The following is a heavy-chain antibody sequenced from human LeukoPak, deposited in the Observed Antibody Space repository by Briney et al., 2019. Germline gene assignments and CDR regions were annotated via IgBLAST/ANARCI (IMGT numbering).Heavy chain of an antibody. D-gene: IGHD6-19*01. CDR3: ARGKRYSSGYFDY. Sequence: PSETLSLTCAVYGGSFSGHYWNWIRQPPGKGLEWIGEINHSGNTNYNPSLKSRATISVDTSKNQISLRLSSVTAADTAVYYCARGKRYSSGYFDYWGQGTLVTVSS. J-gene: IGHJ4*02. CDR1: GGSFSGHY. V-gene: IGHV4-34*01. CDR2: INHSGNT.